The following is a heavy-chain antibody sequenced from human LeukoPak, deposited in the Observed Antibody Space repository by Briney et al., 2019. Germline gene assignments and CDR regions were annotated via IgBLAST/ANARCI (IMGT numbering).Heavy chain of an antibody. J-gene: IGHJ4*02. D-gene: IGHD1-26*01. CDR3: ARDYRGGWNDY. CDR2: IDEDGNEK. CDR1: GFSFRSFW. Sequence: GGSLRLSCAGSGFSFRSFWMSWVRQAPGKGLEWVANIDEDGNEKNYVDFVKGRFTISRDNAKNSLYLQMNSLRVDDTAVYYCARDYRGGWNDYWGQGTLVTVSS. V-gene: IGHV3-7*01.